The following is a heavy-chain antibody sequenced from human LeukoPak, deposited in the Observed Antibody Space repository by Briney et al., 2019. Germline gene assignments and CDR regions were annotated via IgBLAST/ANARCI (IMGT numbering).Heavy chain of an antibody. D-gene: IGHD3-3*02. V-gene: IGHV1-46*01. CDR3: ARDLARYYYYYYYMDV. CDR2: INPRGGST. CDR1: GYTFTSYY. Sequence: GESLKISCKASGYTFTSYYMHWVRQAPGQGLEWMGIINPRGGSTSYAQKFQGRVTMTRDTSTSTVYMELSSPRSEDTAVYYCARDLARYYYYYYYMDVWGKGTTVTVSS. J-gene: IGHJ6*03.